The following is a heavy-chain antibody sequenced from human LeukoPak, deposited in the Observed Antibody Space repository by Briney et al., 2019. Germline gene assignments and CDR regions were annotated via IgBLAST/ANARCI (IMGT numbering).Heavy chain of an antibody. CDR2: IYPGDSDT. CDR3: ARRWDYYDSSGYYTAGAFDI. V-gene: IGHV5-51*01. J-gene: IGHJ3*02. CDR1: GYSFTSYW. Sequence: GESLQISCKGPGYSFTSYWIGWVRQVPGKGLEWMGIIYPGDSDTRYSPSFQGQVTISADKSISTAYLQWSSLKASDTAMYYCARRWDYYDSSGYYTAGAFDIWGQGTMVTVSS. D-gene: IGHD3-22*01.